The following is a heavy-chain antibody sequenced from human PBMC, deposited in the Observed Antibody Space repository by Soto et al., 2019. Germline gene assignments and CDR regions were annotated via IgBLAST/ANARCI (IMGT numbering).Heavy chain of an antibody. Sequence: ASVKVSCKVSGYTLTELSMHWVRQAPGKGLEWMGGFDPEDGETIYAQKFQGRVTMTEDTSTDTAYMELSSLRSEDTAVYYCATTIKEMVYAIYNYWGQGTLVTVSS. D-gene: IGHD2-8*01. V-gene: IGHV1-24*01. CDR3: ATTIKEMVYAIYNY. J-gene: IGHJ4*02. CDR1: GYTLTELS. CDR2: FDPEDGET.